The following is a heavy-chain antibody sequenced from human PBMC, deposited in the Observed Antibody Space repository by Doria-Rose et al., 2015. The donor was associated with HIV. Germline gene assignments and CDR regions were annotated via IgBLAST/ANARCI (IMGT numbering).Heavy chain of an antibody. CDR2: INAGNGST. D-gene: IGHD5-12*01. Sequence: QVQLVQSGAEVKKPGASVKVSCKASGYTFTSYAMHWVRQAPGQRLEWMGWINAGNGSTKYSQKFQGRVTITRDTSASTAYMELSRLRPEDTAVYYCARGGRGNRFDYWGQGTLVTVSS. CDR1: GYTFTSYA. V-gene: IGHV1-3*01. CDR3: ARGGRGNRFDY. J-gene: IGHJ4*02.